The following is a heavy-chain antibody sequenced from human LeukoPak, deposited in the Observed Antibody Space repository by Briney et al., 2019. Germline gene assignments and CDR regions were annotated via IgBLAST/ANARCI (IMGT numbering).Heavy chain of an antibody. CDR3: ARDGPSAYGVSWFDP. D-gene: IGHD4-17*01. J-gene: IGHJ5*02. CDR1: GGSISSGSYY. V-gene: IGHV4-61*02. Sequence: PSETLSLTCTVSGGSISSGSYYWSWIRQPAGKGLEWIGRIYTSGSTNYNPSLKSRVTLLVDTSKNQFSLKLSSVTAADTAVYYCARDGPSAYGVSWFDPWGQGTLVTVSS. CDR2: IYTSGST.